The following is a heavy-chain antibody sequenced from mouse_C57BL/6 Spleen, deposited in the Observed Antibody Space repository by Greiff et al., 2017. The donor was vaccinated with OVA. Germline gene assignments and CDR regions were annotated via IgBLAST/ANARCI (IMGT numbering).Heavy chain of an antibody. CDR1: GFTFSDYY. J-gene: IGHJ4*01. D-gene: IGHD2-4*01. CDR3: ARSDYDEGAMDY. Sequence: EVKLVESGGGLVQPGGSLKLSCAASGFTFSDYYMYWVRQTPEKRLEWVAYISNGGGSTYYPDTVKGRFTISRDNAKNTLYLQMSRLKSEDTAMYYWARSDYDEGAMDYWGQGTSVTVSS. V-gene: IGHV5-12*01. CDR2: ISNGGGST.